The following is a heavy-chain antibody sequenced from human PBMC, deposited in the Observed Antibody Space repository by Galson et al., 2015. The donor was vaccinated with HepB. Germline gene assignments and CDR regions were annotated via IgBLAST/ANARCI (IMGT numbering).Heavy chain of an antibody. CDR3: ARELDLDSPTYYYMDV. D-gene: IGHD2/OR15-2a*01. CDR1: GFTFSSFG. V-gene: IGHV3-33*01. Sequence: SLRLSCAAPGFTFSSFGMDWVRQAPGKGLEWLAVIWFDGSYKFYADSVKGRFTISRDNSYNTLYLQMNSLRAEDTAVYYCARELDLDSPTYYYMDVWGKGTTVTVSS. J-gene: IGHJ6*03. CDR2: IWFDGSYK.